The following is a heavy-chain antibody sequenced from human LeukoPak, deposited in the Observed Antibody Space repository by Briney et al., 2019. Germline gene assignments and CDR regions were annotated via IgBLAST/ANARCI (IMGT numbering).Heavy chain of an antibody. Sequence: GGSLRLSCAASGFTFNSYWMNWVRQAPGKGLEWVSVIYSGGSTYYADSVKGRFTISRDNSKNTLYLQMNSLRADDTAVYYCARGSSGVSGFDYWGQGTLVTVSS. CDR3: ARGSSGVSGFDY. CDR1: GFTFNSYW. J-gene: IGHJ4*02. CDR2: IYSGGST. D-gene: IGHD6-19*01. V-gene: IGHV3-53*01.